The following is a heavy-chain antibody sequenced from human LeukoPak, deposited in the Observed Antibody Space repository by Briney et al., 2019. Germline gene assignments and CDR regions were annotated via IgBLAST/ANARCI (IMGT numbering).Heavy chain of an antibody. CDR3: ARAPDYGGNSLAD. CDR1: GYTFTGYY. Sequence: EASVKVSCKASGYTFTGYYMHWVRQAPGQGLEWMGWINPNSGGTNYAQKFQGRVTMTRDTSISTAYMELSRLRSDDTAVYYCARAPDYGGNSLADWGQGTLVTVSS. CDR2: INPNSGGT. J-gene: IGHJ4*02. V-gene: IGHV1-2*02. D-gene: IGHD4-23*01.